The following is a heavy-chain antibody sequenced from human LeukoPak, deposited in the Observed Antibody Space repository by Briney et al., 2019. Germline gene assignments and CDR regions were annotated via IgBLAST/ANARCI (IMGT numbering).Heavy chain of an antibody. CDR2: IKQDGSET. CDR3: ARDLGEQWLVRGYFDY. Sequence: GGSLRLSCAASGFTFSSYWMSWVRQAPGKGLEWVANIKQDGSETYYVDSVKGRFTISRDNAKNSLYLQMNSLRAEDTAVYYCARDLGEQWLVRGYFDYWGQGTLVTVSS. D-gene: IGHD6-19*01. CDR1: GFTFSSYW. J-gene: IGHJ4*02. V-gene: IGHV3-7*01.